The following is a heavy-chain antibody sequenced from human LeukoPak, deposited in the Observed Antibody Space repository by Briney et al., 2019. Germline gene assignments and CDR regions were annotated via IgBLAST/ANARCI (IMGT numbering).Heavy chain of an antibody. Sequence: PGRSLRLSCAASGFTFSSYGMHWVRQAPSKGLEWVAVISYDGSNKYYADSVKGRFTISRDNSKNTLYLQVNSLRAEDTAVYYCAKDQIRSFDYYGSGSYPDYWGQGTLVTVSS. D-gene: IGHD3-10*01. CDR1: GFTFSSYG. V-gene: IGHV3-30*18. CDR3: AKDQIRSFDYYGSGSYPDY. J-gene: IGHJ4*02. CDR2: ISYDGSNK.